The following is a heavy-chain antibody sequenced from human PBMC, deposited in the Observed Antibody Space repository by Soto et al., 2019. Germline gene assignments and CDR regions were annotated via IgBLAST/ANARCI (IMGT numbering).Heavy chain of an antibody. CDR3: ARVGDSSSWDYYYYMDV. CDR1: GYTFTSYG. CDR2: ISSYNGNT. Sequence: XVKVSCKASGYTFTSYGISWVRHAPGQGLEWMGRISSYNGNTNYAQKLQDRVTMTTDTSTSTAYMELRSLRSDDKAVYYCARVGDSSSWDYYYYMDVWGKGTTVTVSS. V-gene: IGHV1-18*01. J-gene: IGHJ6*03. D-gene: IGHD6-13*01.